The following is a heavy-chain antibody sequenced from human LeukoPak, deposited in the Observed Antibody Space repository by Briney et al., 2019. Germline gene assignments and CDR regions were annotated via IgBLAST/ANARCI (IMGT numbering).Heavy chain of an antibody. CDR2: INGDGSLT. J-gene: IGHJ4*02. V-gene: IGHV3-74*01. CDR1: GFTFSSSW. CDR3: TRTGYDMLTGFFL. Sequence: PGGSLRLSCAASGFTFSSSWMHWVRQAPGKGLVWVSRINGDGSLTNDADSVKGRFTISRDNAKNTLYLQMNSLRAEDMAVYYCTRTGYDMLTGFFLWGQGTLVTVSS. D-gene: IGHD3-9*01.